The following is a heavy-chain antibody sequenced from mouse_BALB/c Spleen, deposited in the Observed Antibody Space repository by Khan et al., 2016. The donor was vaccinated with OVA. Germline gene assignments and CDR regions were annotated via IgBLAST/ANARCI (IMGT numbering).Heavy chain of an antibody. CDR3: GRNRDEGSYWYFDV. Sequence: QVQLKESGPGLVAPSQSLSITCTVSGFSLSRYSVHWVRQPPGKGLEWLGIIWIGGSADYNSPLKSRLSISKDNSKSQVFLKMNSLQTDDTAMYYCGRNRDEGSYWYFDVWGAGTTVTVSS. V-gene: IGHV2-6-4*01. D-gene: IGHD3-3*01. J-gene: IGHJ1*01. CDR2: IWIGGSA. CDR1: GFSLSRYS.